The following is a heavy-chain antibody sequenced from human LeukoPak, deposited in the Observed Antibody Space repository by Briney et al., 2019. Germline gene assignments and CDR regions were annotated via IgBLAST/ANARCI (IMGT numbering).Heavy chain of an antibody. Sequence: PGGSPRLSCAASGFTFTAAWMSWVRQAPGKGLEWVGRIESKSDGGTTYYAAPVKGRFTISRDDLKNTLYLQMNSLKTEDTAVYFCTLDDVGLAPDYWGQGTLVTVSS. V-gene: IGHV3-15*04. CDR2: IESKSDGGTT. J-gene: IGHJ4*02. CDR1: GFTFTAAW. CDR3: TLDDVGLAPDY. D-gene: IGHD3-16*01.